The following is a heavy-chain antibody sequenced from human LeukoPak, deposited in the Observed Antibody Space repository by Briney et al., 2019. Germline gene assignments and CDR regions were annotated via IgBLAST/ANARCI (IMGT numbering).Heavy chain of an antibody. CDR3: ARDPGFVVAAYYFDY. Sequence: PGRSLRLSCAASGFTFSCYGMHWVRQAPGKGLEWVAVISYDGSNKYYADSVKGRFTISRDNAENSLYLQMNSLRVEDTAVYYCARDPGFVVAAYYFDYWGQGTLVTVSS. J-gene: IGHJ4*02. D-gene: IGHD2-15*01. CDR2: ISYDGSNK. V-gene: IGHV3-30*03. CDR1: GFTFSCYG.